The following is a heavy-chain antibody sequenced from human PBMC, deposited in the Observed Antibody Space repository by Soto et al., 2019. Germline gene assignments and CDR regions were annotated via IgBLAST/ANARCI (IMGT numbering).Heavy chain of an antibody. CDR2: INHRGSI. CDR1: GGSFSGYY. CDR3: ARXXXXRXPAASGRDYYYHGLDV. D-gene: IGHD6-25*01. J-gene: IGHJ6*02. V-gene: IGHV4-34*01. Sequence: QVQLQQWGAGLLKPSETLSLNCAVYGGSFSGYYWSWIRQPPGKGLEWIGEINHRGSINYNPSLKSRVTMSVXXXXXXXXXXLXSXXXXXXXXXXXARXXXXRXPAASGRDYYYHGLDVWGQGTAVTVSS.